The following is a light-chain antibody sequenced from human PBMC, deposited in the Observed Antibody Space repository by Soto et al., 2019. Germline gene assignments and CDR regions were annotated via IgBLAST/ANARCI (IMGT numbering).Light chain of an antibody. V-gene: IGKV3-11*01. Sequence: EIVLTQSPATLSSSPGERATLSCRASQRVSSYLAWYQQKPGQAPRLLIYDASNRHTGVPSRFSGSGSGTDFTLTISSLEPEDFAVYYCQQRYNWPNTFGQGTKLEIK. CDR2: DAS. CDR1: QRVSSY. J-gene: IGKJ2*01. CDR3: QQRYNWPNT.